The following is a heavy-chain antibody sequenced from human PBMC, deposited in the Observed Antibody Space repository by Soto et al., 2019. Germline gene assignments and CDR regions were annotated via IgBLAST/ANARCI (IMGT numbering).Heavy chain of an antibody. CDR1: GFTVSSNY. CDR2: IYSGGST. D-gene: IGHD4-17*01. CDR3: ARGGPMTTVTTYWFDP. J-gene: IGHJ5*02. Sequence: EVQLVESGGGLVQPGGSLRLSCAASGFTVSSNYMSWVRQAPGKGLEWVSVIYSGGSTYYADSVKGRFTISRDNSKNTLYLQMNILRAEDTAVYYCARGGPMTTVTTYWFDPWGQGTLVTVSS. V-gene: IGHV3-66*01.